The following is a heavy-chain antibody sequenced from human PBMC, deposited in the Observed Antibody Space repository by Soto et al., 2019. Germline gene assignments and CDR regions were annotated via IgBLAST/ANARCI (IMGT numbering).Heavy chain of an antibody. Sequence: ASVKVSCKASGYTFTGYYMHWVRQAPGQGLEWMGWINPNSGGTNYAQKFQGWVTMTRDTSISTAYMELSRLRSDDTAVYYCARDRRFYGSWSYYNAGDDVFAICGQGTMVTVSS. V-gene: IGHV1-2*04. CDR1: GYTFTGYY. D-gene: IGHD3-10*01. CDR2: INPNSGGT. J-gene: IGHJ3*02. CDR3: ARDRRFYGSWSYYNAGDDVFAI.